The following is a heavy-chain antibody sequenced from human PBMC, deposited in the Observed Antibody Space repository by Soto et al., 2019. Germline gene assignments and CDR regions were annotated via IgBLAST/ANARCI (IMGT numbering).Heavy chain of an antibody. D-gene: IGHD3-3*01. J-gene: IGHJ6*02. CDR2: INPSGGST. V-gene: IGHV1-46*01. CDR1: GYTFTSYY. CDR3: ARGGGGAGIFGVVITSYYGMDV. Sequence: ASVKVSCKASGYTFTSYYMHWVRQAPGQGLEWMGNINPSGGSTSYAQKFQGRVTMTRDTSTSTVYMELSSLRSEDTAVYYCARGGGGAGIFGVVITSYYGMDVWGQGTTVTVSS.